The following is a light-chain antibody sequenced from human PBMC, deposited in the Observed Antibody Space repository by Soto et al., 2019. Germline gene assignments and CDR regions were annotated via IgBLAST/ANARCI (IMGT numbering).Light chain of an antibody. CDR2: WAS. V-gene: IGKV4-1*01. CDR3: QQYYTTLALT. CDR1: QSVLYSSNNKNY. J-gene: IGKJ4*01. Sequence: DIVMTQSPDSLAVSLGERATINCKSSQSVLYSSNNKNYLAWYQQKPGQPPKLLIYWASTRESGVPDRFSGSGSATDFTLTISSLQAEDVAVYYCQQYYTTLALTFGGGTKVEIK.